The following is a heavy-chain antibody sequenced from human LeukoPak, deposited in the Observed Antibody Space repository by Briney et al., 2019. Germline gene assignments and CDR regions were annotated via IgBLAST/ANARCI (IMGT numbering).Heavy chain of an antibody. CDR1: GFSFSGHW. D-gene: IGHD6-6*01. V-gene: IGHV3-74*01. CDR2: ISPTGSTT. J-gene: IGHJ4*02. CDR3: ARGPNSNWSGLDF. Sequence: GGSLRLSCLASGFSFSGHWMHWARQLPGKGLDWVSRISPTGSTTSYADSVKGRFTVSRDNAKNTLYLQVNNLRAEDTAVYYCARGPNSNWSGLDFWGQGTLLTVSS.